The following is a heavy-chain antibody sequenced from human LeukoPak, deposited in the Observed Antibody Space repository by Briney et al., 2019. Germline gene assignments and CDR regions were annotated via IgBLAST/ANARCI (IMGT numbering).Heavy chain of an antibody. CDR2: ISHSGST. V-gene: IGHV4-34*01. CDR1: GGFFSGYY. CDR3: ARGDCSSTSCYTMGPYYFDY. D-gene: IGHD2-2*02. J-gene: IGHJ4*02. Sequence: PSETLSLTCAVYGGFFSGYYWSWIRQPPGKGLEWIGEISHSGSTNYNPSLKSRVTISVDTSKNQFSLKLSSVTAADTAVYYCARGDCSSTSCYTMGPYYFDYWGQGTLVTVSS.